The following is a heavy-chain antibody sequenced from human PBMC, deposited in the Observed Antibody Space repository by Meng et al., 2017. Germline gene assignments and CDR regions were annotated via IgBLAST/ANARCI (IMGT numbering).Heavy chain of an antibody. CDR3: ARDEDISAAGYLLGDF. J-gene: IGHJ4*02. Sequence: QVQRGQAGAGVKKPGALVKVTCKASGYTFAAYWIQWVRQAPGQGLEWMGRIDPKSDNTHYAQKFQGRVTMTRDTSISTAYMELSGLRSDDTAVYYCARDEDISAAGYLLGDFWGQGTLVTVSS. V-gene: IGHV1-2*06. CDR1: GYTFAAYW. D-gene: IGHD6-13*01. CDR2: IDPKSDNT.